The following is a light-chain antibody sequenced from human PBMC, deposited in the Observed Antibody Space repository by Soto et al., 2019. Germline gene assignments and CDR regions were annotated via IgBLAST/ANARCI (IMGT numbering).Light chain of an antibody. J-gene: IGKJ2*01. CDR1: QSVSSSD. CDR2: GAS. Sequence: EIVLTQSPGTLSLSPGERATLSCRASQSVSSSDLAWYQQKPGQAPRLLIYGASSRATGIPDRFSGSGSGTDFTLTISRLEPEDFAVYYCQQYGSVYTFGQGTKLEIK. V-gene: IGKV3-20*01. CDR3: QQYGSVYT.